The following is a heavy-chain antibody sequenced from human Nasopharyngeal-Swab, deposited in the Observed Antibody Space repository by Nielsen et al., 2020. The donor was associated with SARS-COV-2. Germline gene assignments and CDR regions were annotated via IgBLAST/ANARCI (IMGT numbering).Heavy chain of an antibody. CDR2: ISAYNGNT. CDR3: ARDGATMSIWFDP. V-gene: IGHV1-18*01. CDR1: GYTFTSYG. Sequence: ASVKVSCKASGYTFTSYGISWVRQAPGQGLEWMGWISAYNGNTNYAPKFQGRVTMTTDTSTNTAYMELRSLASDDTAVYYCARDGATMSIWFDPWGQGTLLTVSS. D-gene: IGHD6-6*01. J-gene: IGHJ5*02.